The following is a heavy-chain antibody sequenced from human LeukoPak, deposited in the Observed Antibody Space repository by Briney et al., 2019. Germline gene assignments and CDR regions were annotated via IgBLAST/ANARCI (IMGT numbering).Heavy chain of an antibody. V-gene: IGHV3-48*03. CDR3: AKGGSQGDCSGGTCYGDY. J-gene: IGHJ4*02. CDR2: ISREGFGI. CDR1: GVTFSYYE. Sequence: GGSLRLSCVGSGVTFSYYEMNWVRQAPGKGLEWLAFISREGFGIHYAASVEGRFTISRDNAKNTLYLQMTSLRDADTAVYYCAKGGSQGDCSGGTCYGDYWGQGTLVTVSS. D-gene: IGHD2-15*01.